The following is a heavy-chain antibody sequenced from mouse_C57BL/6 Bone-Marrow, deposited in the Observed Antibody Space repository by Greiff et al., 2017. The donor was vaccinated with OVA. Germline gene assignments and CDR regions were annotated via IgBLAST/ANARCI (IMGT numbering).Heavy chain of an antibody. J-gene: IGHJ4*01. CDR3: ARGGYYYGSSYYYAMDY. CDR2: TFYSGIT. CDR1: GFSINSDCY. D-gene: IGHD1-1*01. V-gene: IGHV3-3*01. Sequence: EVQLQESGPSLVRPSQTLSLTCTVTGFSINSDCYWIWIRQFPGNKLEYIGYTFYSGITYYNPSLESRTYITRDTSTNQFSLTLSSVTTEDTATYYCARGGYYYGSSYYYAMDYWGQGTSVTVSS.